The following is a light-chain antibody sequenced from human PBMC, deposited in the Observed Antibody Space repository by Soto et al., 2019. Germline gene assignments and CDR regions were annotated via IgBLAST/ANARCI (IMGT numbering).Light chain of an antibody. J-gene: IGKJ1*01. Sequence: DIQITQSPSTVSGSEGDRVTITCRASQTISSWLAWYQQKPGKAPKLLIYKASTLKSGVLSRFGCSGAGPACTRTISSLQPDDVLTYCCQHYNSYSEAFGQGTKVDIK. V-gene: IGKV1-5*03. CDR1: QTISSW. CDR3: QHYNSYSEA. CDR2: KAS.